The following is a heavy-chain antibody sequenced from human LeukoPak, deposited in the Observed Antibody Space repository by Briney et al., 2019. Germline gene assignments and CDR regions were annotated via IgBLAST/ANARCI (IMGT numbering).Heavy chain of an antibody. CDR2: ISYDGSNK. CDR1: GFTFSSYG. CDR3: AKDTSGSIYYFDY. D-gene: IGHD3-10*01. J-gene: IGHJ4*02. Sequence: GGSLRLSCAASGFTFSSYGMHWVRQAPGKGLEWVAVISYDGSNKYYADSVKGRFTTSRDNSKNTLYLQMNSLRAEDTAVYYCAKDTSGSIYYFDYWGQGTLVTVSS. V-gene: IGHV3-30*18.